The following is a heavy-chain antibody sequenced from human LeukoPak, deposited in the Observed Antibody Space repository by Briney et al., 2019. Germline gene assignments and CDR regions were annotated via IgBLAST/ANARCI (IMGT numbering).Heavy chain of an antibody. D-gene: IGHD3-16*02. Sequence: GGSLRLSCAASGFTFSSYSMNWVRQAPGKGLEWVSSISSSSSYIYYADSVKGRFTISRDNAKNSLYLRMNSLRAEDTAVYYCARAQLDYVWGSYRYADYWGQGTLVTVSS. V-gene: IGHV3-21*01. J-gene: IGHJ4*02. CDR3: ARAQLDYVWGSYRYADY. CDR2: ISSSSSYI. CDR1: GFTFSSYS.